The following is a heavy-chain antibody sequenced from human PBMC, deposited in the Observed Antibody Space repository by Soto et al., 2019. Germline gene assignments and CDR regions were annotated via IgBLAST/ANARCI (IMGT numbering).Heavy chain of an antibody. CDR3: AREMQPVTPALGY. Sequence: EVQLVESGGGLVQPGGSLRLSCAASGFTFSNYWMHWVRQVPGKGLVWVSHSSSDGSSTRYADSVKGRFTISRDNAKNTLYLQMNSLRAEDTAVYYCAREMQPVTPALGYWGQGTLVTVSS. CDR1: GFTFSNYW. J-gene: IGHJ4*02. V-gene: IGHV3-74*01. D-gene: IGHD6-6*01. CDR2: SSSDGSST.